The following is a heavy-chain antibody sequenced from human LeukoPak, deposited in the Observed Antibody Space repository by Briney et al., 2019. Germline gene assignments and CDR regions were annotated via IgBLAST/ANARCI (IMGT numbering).Heavy chain of an antibody. D-gene: IGHD6-19*01. Sequence: SETLSLTCAVYGGSFSGYYWSWLRQPPGKGLEWIGYIYYSGSTNYNPSLKSRVTISVDTSKNQFSLKLSSVTAADTAVYYCPRHFSRGVAGGLGGFAPWGQGPLATVSS. J-gene: IGHJ5*02. CDR1: GGSFSGYY. CDR3: PRHFSRGVAGGLGGFAP. V-gene: IGHV4-59*08. CDR2: IYYSGST.